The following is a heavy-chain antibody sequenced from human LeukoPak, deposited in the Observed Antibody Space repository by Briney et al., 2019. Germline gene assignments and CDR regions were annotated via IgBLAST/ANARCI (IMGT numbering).Heavy chain of an antibody. D-gene: IGHD6-13*01. J-gene: IGHJ4*02. CDR3: ALPYRSSWEFDY. CDR2: IKSKTDGGTT. CDR1: GFTFSNAW. V-gene: IGHV3-15*01. Sequence: GGSLRLSCAASGFTFSNAWMSWVRQAPGKGLEGVGRIKSKTDGGTTDYAAPVKGRFTISRDDSKNTLYLQMNSLKTEDTAVYYCALPYRSSWEFDYWGQGTMVTVSS.